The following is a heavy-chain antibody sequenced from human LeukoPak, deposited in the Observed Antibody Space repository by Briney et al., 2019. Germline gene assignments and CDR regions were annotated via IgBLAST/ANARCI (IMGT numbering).Heavy chain of an antibody. CDR3: ARGILVRRIAAAGRGNFDY. CDR2: INPNSGGT. V-gene: IGHV1-2*04. J-gene: IGHJ4*02. CDR1: GYTFTGYY. D-gene: IGHD6-13*01. Sequence: EASVTVSCTASGYTFTGYYMHWVRQAPGQGLEWMGWINPNSGGTNYAQKFQGWVTMTRDTSISTAYMELSRLRSDDAAVYYCARGILVRRIAAAGRGNFDYWGQGTLVTVSS.